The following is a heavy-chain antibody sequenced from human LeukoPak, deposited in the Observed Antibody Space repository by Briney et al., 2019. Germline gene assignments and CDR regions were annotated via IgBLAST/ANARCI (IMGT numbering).Heavy chain of an antibody. Sequence: SETLSLTCAVSGGSISSGGYSWSWIRQPPGKGLEWIGYIYHSGSTYYNPSLKSRVTISVDRSKNQFSLKLSSVTAADTAVYYCARAAQILYGNYGMDVWGQGTTVTVSS. CDR1: GGSISSGGYS. CDR2: IYHSGST. CDR3: ARAAQILYGNYGMDV. V-gene: IGHV4-30-2*01. J-gene: IGHJ6*02. D-gene: IGHD3-16*01.